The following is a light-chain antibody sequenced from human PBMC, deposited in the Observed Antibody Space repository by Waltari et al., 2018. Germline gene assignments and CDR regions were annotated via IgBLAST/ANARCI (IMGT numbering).Light chain of an antibody. Sequence: SYELTQPPSVSVSPGQTASITCSGDKLGDKYACWYQQKPGQSPGLVTYQDSKRPSGIPERFSGSKSGNTATLTISGTQAMDEADYYCQAWDSSTGNVFGSGTKVTVL. V-gene: IGLV3-1*01. CDR2: QDS. J-gene: IGLJ6*01. CDR3: QAWDSSTGNV. CDR1: KLGDKY.